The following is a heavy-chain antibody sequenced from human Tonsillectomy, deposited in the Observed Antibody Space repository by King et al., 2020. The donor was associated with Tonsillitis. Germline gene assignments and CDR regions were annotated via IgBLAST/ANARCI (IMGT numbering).Heavy chain of an antibody. CDR1: GFSFSSFG. J-gene: IGHJ6*02. D-gene: IGHD3-3*01. Sequence: QVQLVESGGGVVQPGGSLRLSCAASGFSFSSFGMHWVRQAPGKGLEWVTFIRYDGNNNYYTDYVKGRFTNSRDNSKNTLYLQMNSLRAEDTAVYYCAKDSSAFWSSFASGYYYSMNVWGQGTTVTGSS. CDR2: IRYDGNNN. V-gene: IGHV3-30*02. CDR3: AKDSSAFWSSFASGYYYSMNV.